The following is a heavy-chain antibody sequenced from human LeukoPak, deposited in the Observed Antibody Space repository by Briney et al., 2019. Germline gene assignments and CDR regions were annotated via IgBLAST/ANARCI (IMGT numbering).Heavy chain of an antibody. J-gene: IGHJ4*02. CDR1: GFTFSNYW. V-gene: IGHV3-7*03. D-gene: IGHD2-15*01. CDR3: ARGTPTVSAGYY. Sequence: GGSLRLSCIASGFTFSNYWMSWVRQAPGKGLEWVASIKEDGSDKYYVDSVKGRFTISRDNTKNSLFVQMSSLRAEDTAVYYCARGTPTVSAGYYWGQGTLVTVSS. CDR2: IKEDGSDK.